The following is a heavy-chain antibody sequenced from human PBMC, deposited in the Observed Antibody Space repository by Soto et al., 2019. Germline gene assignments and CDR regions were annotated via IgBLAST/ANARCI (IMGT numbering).Heavy chain of an antibody. D-gene: IGHD2-15*01. Sequence: ASVKVSCKPSGYSFSNFYVHCVRQAPGQGLEWMEIIDPSSGTTSYTQKFQERVTMTRDTSMSTVYMELSRLRSEDTAVYYCARGAVVVPNGLIAGMDVWGLGTTVTVSS. CDR2: IDPSSGTT. V-gene: IGHV1-46*01. CDR1: GYSFSNFY. CDR3: ARGAVVVPNGLIAGMDV. J-gene: IGHJ6*02.